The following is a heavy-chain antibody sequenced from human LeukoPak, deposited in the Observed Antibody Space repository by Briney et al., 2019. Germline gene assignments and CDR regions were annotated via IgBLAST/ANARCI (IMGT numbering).Heavy chain of an antibody. D-gene: IGHD3-10*01. CDR3: ARDSGTTGEVKFDP. CDR2: IYSRVT. V-gene: IGHV4-4*07. CDR1: GGSISNYY. J-gene: IGHJ5*02. Sequence: SETLSLTCTVSGGSISNYYLSWIRQPAGKGLEWIGRIYSRVTTYNPPLKSRVTMSADTSRNHVSLTLNSVTAADTAVYYCARDSGTTGEVKFDPWGQGTLVTVSS.